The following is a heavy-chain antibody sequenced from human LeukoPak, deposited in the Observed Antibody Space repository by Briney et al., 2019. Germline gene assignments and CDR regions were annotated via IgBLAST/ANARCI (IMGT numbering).Heavy chain of an antibody. Sequence: MESGPTLVNPTETLTLTCTVSGFSLSNARMGVSWIRQPPGKALEWLAHIFSNDEKSYSTSLKSRLTISKDTSRSQVVLTMTNMDPVDTATYYCARHYVVVTASSFDYWGQGTLVTVSS. CDR3: ARHYVVVTASSFDY. D-gene: IGHD2-21*02. V-gene: IGHV2-26*01. CDR2: IFSNDEK. J-gene: IGHJ4*02. CDR1: GFSLSNARMG.